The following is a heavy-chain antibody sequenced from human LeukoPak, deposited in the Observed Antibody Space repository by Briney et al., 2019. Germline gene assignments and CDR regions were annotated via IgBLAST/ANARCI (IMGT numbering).Heavy chain of an antibody. J-gene: IGHJ6*03. CDR1: GYSISSNYY. Sequence: SETLSLTCTVSGYSISSNYYWDWIRQPPGKGLEWIGSIYHSGSTYYNPSLKSRVTISVDTSKNQFSLKLSSVTAADTAVYYCARDAKLWFGELSGYYYYYMDVWGKGTTVTISS. D-gene: IGHD3-10*01. CDR2: IYHSGST. V-gene: IGHV4-38-2*02. CDR3: ARDAKLWFGELSGYYYYYMDV.